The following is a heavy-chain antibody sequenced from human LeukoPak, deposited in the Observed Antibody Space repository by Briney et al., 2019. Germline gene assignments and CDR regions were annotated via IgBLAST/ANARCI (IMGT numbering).Heavy chain of an antibody. D-gene: IGHD6-19*01. V-gene: IGHV5-51*01. CDR3: ARSSSGWPVDY. CDR1: GYNFTCYW. CDR2: IYPGDSDT. Sequence: GESLKISCKGSGYNFTCYWIGWVRPMPREGLEWMEIIYPGDSDTRYSPSFQGQVTISADKSISTAYLKWSSLNASDTAMYYCARSSSGWPVDYWGQGTLVTVSS. J-gene: IGHJ4*02.